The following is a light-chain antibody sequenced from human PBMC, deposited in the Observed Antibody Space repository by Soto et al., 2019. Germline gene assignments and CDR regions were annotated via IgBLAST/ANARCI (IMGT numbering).Light chain of an antibody. Sequence: DIVMTQSPESLAVSLGERATINCRSSQSVLYRSINKNYLAWYQQKPGQPPKLLIYWASTREPGVPDRFSGSVSGTDFTLTISSLQAEDVAVYYCQQYYSTPLTFGGGTKVQI. CDR2: WAS. CDR1: QSVLYRSINKNY. V-gene: IGKV4-1*01. CDR3: QQYYSTPLT. J-gene: IGKJ4*01.